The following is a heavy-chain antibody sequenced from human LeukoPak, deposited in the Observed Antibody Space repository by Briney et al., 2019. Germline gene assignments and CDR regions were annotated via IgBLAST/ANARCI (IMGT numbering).Heavy chain of an antibody. J-gene: IGHJ6*02. CDR3: AREGPGYYYYGMDV. V-gene: IGHV3-7*01. CDR2: IKQDGSEK. CDR1: GFTFNTFA. Sequence: PGGSLRLSCAASGFTFNTFAINWVRQAPGKGLEWVANIKQDGSEKYYVDSVKGRFTISRDNAKNSLYLQMNSLRAEDTAVYYCAREGPGYYYYGMDVWGQGTTVTVSS.